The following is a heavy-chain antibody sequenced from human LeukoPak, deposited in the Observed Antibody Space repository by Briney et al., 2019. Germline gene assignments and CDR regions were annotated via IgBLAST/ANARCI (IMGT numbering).Heavy chain of an antibody. Sequence: GGSLRLSCAASGLIVSSNYMNWVRQAPGKGLEWVSIIYRDGNTNYVDSVKGRFTISRDNSKNTLSLQMNSLRAEDTAVYYCACSGPYSNGGVMTDYWGQGTLVTVSS. J-gene: IGHJ4*02. CDR1: GLIVSSNY. D-gene: IGHD6-19*01. CDR3: ACSGPYSNGGVMTDY. V-gene: IGHV3-66*01. CDR2: IYRDGNT.